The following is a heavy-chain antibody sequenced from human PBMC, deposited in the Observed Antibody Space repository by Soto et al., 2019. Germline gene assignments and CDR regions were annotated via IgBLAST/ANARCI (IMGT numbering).Heavy chain of an antibody. CDR3: ARAPRTKLGTIFGAGPYGMGV. Sequence: GASVKVSCKVSGYTFTSYGISWVRQAPGQGLEWMGWISAYNGNTNYAQKLQGRVTMTTDTSTSTAYMELRSLRSDDTAVYYCARAPRTKLGTIFGAGPYGMGVWGQGPRGTASS. J-gene: IGHJ6*02. CDR1: GYTFTSYG. V-gene: IGHV1-18*01. D-gene: IGHD3-3*01. CDR2: ISAYNGNT.